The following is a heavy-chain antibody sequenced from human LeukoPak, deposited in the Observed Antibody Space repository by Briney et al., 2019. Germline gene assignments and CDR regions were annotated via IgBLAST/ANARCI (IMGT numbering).Heavy chain of an antibody. CDR2: ISSSGST. J-gene: IGHJ3*02. V-gene: IGHV4-61*02. CDR1: GDSISSGDYY. D-gene: IGHD3-22*01. Sequence: PSETLSLTCTVSGDSISSGDYYWSWIRQPAGKGLEWIGRISSSGSTNYNPSLKSRVTISVDTSKNQSSLKLSSVTAADTAVYFCARGPYSYDSSGAFDIWGQGTMVTVSP. CDR3: ARGPYSYDSSGAFDI.